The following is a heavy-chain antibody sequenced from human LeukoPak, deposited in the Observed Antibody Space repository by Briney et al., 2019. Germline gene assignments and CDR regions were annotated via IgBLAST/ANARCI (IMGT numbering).Heavy chain of an antibody. CDR2: INPNSGGT. V-gene: IGHV1-2*04. D-gene: IGHD4-17*01. CDR1: GYTFTGYY. CDR3: ARGSYTVTTGFDAFDI. Sequence: ASVKVSCKASGYTFTGYYMHWVRQAPGQGLEWMGWINPNSGGTNYAQKFQGWVTMTRDTSISTAYMELSRLRSDDTAVYYCARGSYTVTTGFDAFDIWGQGTMVTVS. J-gene: IGHJ3*02.